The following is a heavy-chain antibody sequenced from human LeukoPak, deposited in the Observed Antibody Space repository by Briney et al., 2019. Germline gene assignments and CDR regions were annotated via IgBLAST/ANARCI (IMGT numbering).Heavy chain of an antibody. CDR1: GGSISSYY. D-gene: IGHD1-26*01. V-gene: IGHV4-4*07. CDR3: ARMLSSGSYLAWFDP. Sequence: SETLSVTCTVSGGSISSYYWSWIRQPAGKGLDWIGRIYTSGSTNYNPSLKSRVTMSVDTSKNQFSLKLSSVTAADTAVYYCARMLSSGSYLAWFDPWGQGTLVTVSS. J-gene: IGHJ5*02. CDR2: IYTSGST.